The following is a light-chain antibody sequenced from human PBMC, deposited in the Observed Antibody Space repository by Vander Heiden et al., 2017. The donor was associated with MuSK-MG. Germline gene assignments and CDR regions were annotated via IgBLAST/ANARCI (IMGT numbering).Light chain of an antibody. Sequence: DRVTISCRASQNMNTFLNWFQQKPGKPPTLLIYGTSTLYSGVPSRFSGSGSGTDFTLTISRLQAEDFATYYCQQSYRTPITFGGGTMVEIK. CDR2: GTS. CDR3: QQSYRTPIT. V-gene: IGKV1-39*01. J-gene: IGKJ4*01. CDR1: QNMNTF.